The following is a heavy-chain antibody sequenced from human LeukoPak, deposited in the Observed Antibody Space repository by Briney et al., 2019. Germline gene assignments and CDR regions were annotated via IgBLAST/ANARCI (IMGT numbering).Heavy chain of an antibody. CDR2: IYYSGST. Sequence: SETLSLTCTVSGDSFSYFYWSWIRQPPGKGLEWIGSIYYSGSTYYNPSLKSRVTISVDTSKNQFSLKLSSVTAAGTAVYYCARQVPWYYYYMDVWGKGTTVTISS. CDR1: GDSFSYFY. CDR3: ARQVPWYYYYMDV. J-gene: IGHJ6*03. D-gene: IGHD1-1*01. V-gene: IGHV4-59*05.